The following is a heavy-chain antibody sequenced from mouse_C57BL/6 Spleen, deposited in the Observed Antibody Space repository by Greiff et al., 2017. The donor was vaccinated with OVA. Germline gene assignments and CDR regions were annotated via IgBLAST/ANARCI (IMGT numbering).Heavy chain of an antibody. CDR2: IYPGDGAT. V-gene: IGHV1-82*01. J-gene: IGHJ2*01. CDR3: ARDYWDY. Sequence: QVQLQQSGPELVKPGASVKISCKASGYAFSGSGLNWVKQRPGKGLEWLGRIYPGDGATNSNGKFKGKATLTADKSSSTAYMQLSSLTSEDAAVYFCARDYWDYWGQGTTLTVSS. CDR1: GYAFSGSG.